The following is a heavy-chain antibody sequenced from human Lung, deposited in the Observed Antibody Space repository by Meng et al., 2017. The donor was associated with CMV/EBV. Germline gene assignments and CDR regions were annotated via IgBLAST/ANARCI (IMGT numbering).Heavy chain of an antibody. J-gene: IGHJ6*02. CDR2: ISWDGGST. CDR1: GFTFDDYA. Sequence: SCAASGFTFDDYAMHWVRQAPGKGLEWVSLISWDGGSTYYADSVKGRFTISRDNSKNSLYLQMNSLRAEDTALYYCAKGLRYYYGMDVRGQGTTVTVSS. V-gene: IGHV3-43D*03. CDR3: AKGLRYYYGMDV. D-gene: IGHD6-19*01.